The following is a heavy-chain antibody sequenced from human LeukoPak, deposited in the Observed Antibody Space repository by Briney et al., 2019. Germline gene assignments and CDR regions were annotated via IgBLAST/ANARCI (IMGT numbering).Heavy chain of an antibody. CDR1: GGSISSYH. Sequence: SETLSLTCTVSGGSISSYHWSWIRQPAGKGLEWIGRIYTSGSTNYNPSLKSRVTMSVDTSKNQFSLKLSSVTAADTAVYYCARGFRGYGIYYFDYWGQGTLVTVSS. CDR2: IYTSGST. V-gene: IGHV4-4*07. J-gene: IGHJ4*02. CDR3: ARGFRGYGIYYFDY. D-gene: IGHD3-22*01.